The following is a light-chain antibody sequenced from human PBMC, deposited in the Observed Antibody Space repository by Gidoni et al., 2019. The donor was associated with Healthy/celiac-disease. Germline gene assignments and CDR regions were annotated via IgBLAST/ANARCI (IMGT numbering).Light chain of an antibody. CDR1: KLGDKY. V-gene: IGLV3-1*01. Sequence: SYELTQPPSVSVSPGQTASIPCSGDKLGDKYACWYQQKPGQSPVLVIYQDSKRPSGIPERFSGSNSGNTATLTISGTQAMDEADYYCQAWDSSTHVFGGGTKLTVL. CDR2: QDS. CDR3: QAWDSSTHV. J-gene: IGLJ2*01.